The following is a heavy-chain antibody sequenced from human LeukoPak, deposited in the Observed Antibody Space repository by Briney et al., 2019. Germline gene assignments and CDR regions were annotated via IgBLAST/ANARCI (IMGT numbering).Heavy chain of an antibody. CDR2: IYHSGTI. J-gene: IGHJ4*02. CDR1: GYSISSGYY. CDR3: ARGLGRQQLVSPFDY. D-gene: IGHD6-13*01. V-gene: IGHV4-38-2*02. Sequence: PSETLSLTCTVSGYSISSGYYWGWIRQPPGKGLEWLASIYHSGTIYYNPSLRSRVTISVDTSKNQFSLKLTSVTAADTAVYYCARGLGRQQLVSPFDYWGQGTLVTVSS.